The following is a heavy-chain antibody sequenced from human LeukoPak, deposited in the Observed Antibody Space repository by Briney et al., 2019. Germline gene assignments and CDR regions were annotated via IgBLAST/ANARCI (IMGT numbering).Heavy chain of an antibody. CDR1: GLTFSSYA. J-gene: IGHJ5*02. CDR2: ISTSGGGT. V-gene: IGHV3-23*01. CDR3: AKPSSVVGS. Sequence: GGSLRLSCAASGLTFSSYAMSWVRRAPGKGLEWVSSISTSGGGTYYADSVKGRFTISRDNSKNTLYLQMNSLRAEDTAVYYCAKPSSVVGSWGQGTLVTVSS. D-gene: IGHD6-6*01.